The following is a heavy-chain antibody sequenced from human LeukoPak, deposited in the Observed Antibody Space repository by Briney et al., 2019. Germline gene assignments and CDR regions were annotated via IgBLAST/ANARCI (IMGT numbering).Heavy chain of an antibody. V-gene: IGHV3-13*01. CDR2: IGTAGDT. CDR3: ARGPGYCTGGSCYGYFDY. D-gene: IGHD2-15*01. J-gene: IGHJ4*02. Sequence: GGSLRLSCAASGFTFSSYDMHWVRQATGKGLEWVSAIGTAGDTYYPGSVKGRFTISRENAKNSLYLQMNSLRPEDTAVYYCARGPGYCTGGSCYGYFDYWGQGTLVTVSS. CDR1: GFTFSSYD.